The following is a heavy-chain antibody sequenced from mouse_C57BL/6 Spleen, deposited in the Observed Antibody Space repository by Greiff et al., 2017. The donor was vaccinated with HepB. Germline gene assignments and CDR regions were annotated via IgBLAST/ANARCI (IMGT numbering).Heavy chain of an antibody. CDR1: GYAFSSSW. Sequence: VKLQESGPELVKPGASVKISCKASGYAFSSSWMNWVKQRPGKGLEWIGRIYPGDGDTNYNGKFKGKATLTADKSSSTAYMQLSSLTSEDSAVYCGARWGSGSAWFAYWGQGTLVTVSA. V-gene: IGHV1-82*01. J-gene: IGHJ3*01. CDR2: IYPGDGDT. CDR3: ARWGSGSAWFAY. D-gene: IGHD3-2*02.